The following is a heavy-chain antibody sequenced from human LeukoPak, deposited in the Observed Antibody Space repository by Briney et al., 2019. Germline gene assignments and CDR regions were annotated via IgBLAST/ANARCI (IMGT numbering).Heavy chain of an antibody. Sequence: TSETLSLTCTVSGGSISSGGYYWSWIRQHPGKGLEWIGYIYYSGSTYYNPSLKSRVTISVDTSKNQFSLKLSSVTAADTAVYYCARHSWSGYDFWSGYYKGDAFDIWGQGTMVTVSS. CDR2: IYYSGST. D-gene: IGHD3-3*01. V-gene: IGHV4-31*03. J-gene: IGHJ3*02. CDR1: GGSISSGGYY. CDR3: ARHSWSGYDFWSGYYKGDAFDI.